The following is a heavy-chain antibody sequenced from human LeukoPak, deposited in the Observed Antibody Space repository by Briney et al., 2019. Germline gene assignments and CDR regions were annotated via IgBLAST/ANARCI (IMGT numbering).Heavy chain of an antibody. Sequence: QTGGSLRLSCAASGFTVSSNYMSWVRQAPGKGLEWVSVIYSGGSTYYADSVKGRFTISRDNSKNTLYPQMNSLRAEDTAVYYCASGPPPYYYDSSGTGGWFDPWGQGTLVTVSS. CDR3: ASGPPPYYYDSSGTGGWFDP. D-gene: IGHD3-22*01. CDR2: IYSGGST. V-gene: IGHV3-66*01. CDR1: GFTVSSNY. J-gene: IGHJ5*02.